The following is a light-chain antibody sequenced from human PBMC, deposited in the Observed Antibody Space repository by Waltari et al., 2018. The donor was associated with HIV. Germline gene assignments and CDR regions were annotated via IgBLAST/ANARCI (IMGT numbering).Light chain of an antibody. J-gene: IGLJ1*01. CDR1: SSDVGGYNY. Sequence: QSALTQPASVSGSPGQSITIPCTGTSSDVGGYNYVSWYQQHPGKAPKLMSYYVSTRPSGVSNRVSGSKSGNTAPLTISGLQAEGEADYYCSSYTSSSTRVFGTGTKVTVL. CDR3: SSYTSSSTRV. CDR2: YVS. V-gene: IGLV2-14*01.